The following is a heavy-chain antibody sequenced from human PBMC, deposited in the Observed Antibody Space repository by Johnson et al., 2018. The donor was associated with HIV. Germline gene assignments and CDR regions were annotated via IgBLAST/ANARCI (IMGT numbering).Heavy chain of an antibody. CDR3: AKDNIVVVSRDAFDI. CDR2: ISGSGGST. Sequence: VQLVESGGGLVQPGGSLRLSCAASGFTFSSYAMSWVRQAPGKGLEWVSAISGSGGSTYYADSVKGRVTNSRDNSKNTLDLQMNSLRAEDTAVYYCAKDNIVVVSRDAFDIWGQGTMVTVSS. J-gene: IGHJ3*02. V-gene: IGHV3-23*04. CDR1: GFTFSSYA. D-gene: IGHD2-15*01.